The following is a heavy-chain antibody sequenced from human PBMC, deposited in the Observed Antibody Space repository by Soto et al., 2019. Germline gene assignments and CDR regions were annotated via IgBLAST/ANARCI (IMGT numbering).Heavy chain of an antibody. CDR1: GFTFSSYS. D-gene: IGHD6-13*01. V-gene: IGHV3-21*01. CDR2: ISSSSSYI. Sequence: PGGSLRLSCAASGFTFSSYSMNWVRQAPGKGLEWVSSISSSSSYIYYADSVKGRFTISRDNAKNSLYLQMNSLRAEDTAVYYCAKLEQQLVDGYYYYGMDVWGQGTTVTVSS. J-gene: IGHJ6*02. CDR3: AKLEQQLVDGYYYYGMDV.